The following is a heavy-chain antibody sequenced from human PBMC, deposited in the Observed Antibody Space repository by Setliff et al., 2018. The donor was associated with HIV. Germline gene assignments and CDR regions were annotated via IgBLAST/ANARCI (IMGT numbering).Heavy chain of an antibody. V-gene: IGHV5-51*01. CDR2: IYPGDSDA. Sequence: GESLKISCKGSGYSFTNYWIGWVRQMPGKGLEWMGIIYPGDSDARYSPSFQGQVTISADKSISTAYLQWSSLQASDTAVYYCARDCRVGWVFTYGMDVWGQGTTVTVSS. CDR1: GYSFTNYW. CDR3: ARDCRVGWVFTYGMDV. J-gene: IGHJ6*02. D-gene: IGHD6-13*01.